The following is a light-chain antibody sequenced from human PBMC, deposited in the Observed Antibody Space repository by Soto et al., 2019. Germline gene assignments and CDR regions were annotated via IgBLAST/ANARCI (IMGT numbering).Light chain of an antibody. Sequence: DIVMTQSPLSQPVTPGEPASISCRSSQSLLHSNGYNYLDWYLQKPGQSPQLLIYLGSNRASGVPDRFSGSGSGTDFTLKISRVEAEDVGVYYCMQALQTRLTFGGGTKVEIK. CDR2: LGS. V-gene: IGKV2-28*01. J-gene: IGKJ4*01. CDR1: QSLLHSNGYNY. CDR3: MQALQTRLT.